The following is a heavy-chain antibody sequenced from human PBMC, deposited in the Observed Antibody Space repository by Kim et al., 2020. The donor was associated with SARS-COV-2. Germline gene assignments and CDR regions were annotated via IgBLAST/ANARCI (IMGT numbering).Heavy chain of an antibody. CDR3: ARDRDSSGYSSFDY. D-gene: IGHD3-22*01. J-gene: IGHJ4*02. V-gene: IGHV3-7*01. Sequence: VDSVKGRFTIPRDNEKNSLDLQMNRLRAEDTAVYYCARDRDSSGYSSFDYWGQGTLVTVSS.